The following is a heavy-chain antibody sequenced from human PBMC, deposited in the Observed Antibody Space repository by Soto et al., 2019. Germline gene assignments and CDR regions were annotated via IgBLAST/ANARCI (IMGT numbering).Heavy chain of an antibody. Sequence: EVQLLESGGGLVQPGGSLRLSCEASGFTFSTYAMSWVRQAPGKGLEWVSAISAGGETTYSADSVRGRFTISRDNSKNTLYLQMNSLRAEDTAVYYCARVTKYCSGGSCYSGYFDYWGQGTLVTVSS. CDR1: GFTFSTYA. D-gene: IGHD2-15*01. J-gene: IGHJ4*02. V-gene: IGHV3-23*01. CDR3: ARVTKYCSGGSCYSGYFDY. CDR2: ISAGGETT.